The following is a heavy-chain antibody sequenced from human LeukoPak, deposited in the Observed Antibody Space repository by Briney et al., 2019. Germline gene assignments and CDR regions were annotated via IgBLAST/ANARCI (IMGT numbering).Heavy chain of an antibody. D-gene: IGHD1-26*01. CDR2: IYSGGST. CDR3: ARVWVGYYFDY. Sequence: GGSLRLSCAASGFTVSSNYMSWVRQAPGKGLEWVSVIYSGGSTYYADSVKGRFTISRDNSKNTLYLQMNSLRAEDTAVYYCARVWVGYYFDYWGQGTLVTVSS. J-gene: IGHJ4*02. CDR1: GFTVSSNY. V-gene: IGHV3-53*01.